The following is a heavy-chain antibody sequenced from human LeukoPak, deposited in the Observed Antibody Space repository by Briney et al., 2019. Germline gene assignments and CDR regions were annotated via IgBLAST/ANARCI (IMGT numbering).Heavy chain of an antibody. CDR3: ARVDFWNSADY. V-gene: IGHV4-34*01. D-gene: IGHD3-3*01. J-gene: IGHJ4*02. CDR2: INHSGST. Sequence: PSETLSHTCAVYGGSFSGYYWSWIRQPPGKGLEWIGEINHSGSTNYNPSLKSRVTISVDTSKNQFSLKLSSVTAADTAVYYCARVDFWNSADYWGQGTLVTVSS. CDR1: GGSFSGYY.